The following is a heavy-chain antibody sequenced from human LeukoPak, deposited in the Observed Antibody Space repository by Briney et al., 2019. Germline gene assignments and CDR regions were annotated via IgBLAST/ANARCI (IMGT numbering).Heavy chain of an antibody. D-gene: IGHD6-13*01. CDR3: TTDGGAAAVFYY. Sequence: GGSLRLSCAASGFTFSNAWMSWVRQAPGKGLEWVGRIKCNTDGGTTDYAAPVKGRFTISRDDSKNPLYLQMNSLKTEDTAVYYCTTDGGAAAVFYYWGQGTLVTVSS. CDR1: GFTFSNAW. CDR2: IKCNTDGGTT. J-gene: IGHJ4*02. V-gene: IGHV3-15*01.